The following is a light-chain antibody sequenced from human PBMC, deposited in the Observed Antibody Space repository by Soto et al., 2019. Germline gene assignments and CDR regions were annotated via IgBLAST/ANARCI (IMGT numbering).Light chain of an antibody. J-gene: IGLJ2*01. CDR2: EVT. Sequence: QSALTQPPSASGSPGQSVAISCTGTSSDVGGYNYVSWYQQHPGRAPKLIIFEVTKRPSGVPDRFSGSKSGNTASLTVSGLQGEDEADYYCSSYVDSNTLVFGGGTKLTVL. V-gene: IGLV2-8*01. CDR1: SSDVGGYNY. CDR3: SSYVDSNTLV.